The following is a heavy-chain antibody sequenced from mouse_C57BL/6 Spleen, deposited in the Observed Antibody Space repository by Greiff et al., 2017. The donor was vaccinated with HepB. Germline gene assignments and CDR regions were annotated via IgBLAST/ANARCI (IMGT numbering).Heavy chain of an antibody. CDR3: AREDGYYGDY. Sequence: QVQLQQSGAELVRPGASVKLSCKASGYTFTDYYINWVKQRPGQGLEWIARIYPGSGNTYYNEKFKGKATLTAEKSSSTAYMQLSSLTSEDSAVYFCAREDGYYGDYWGQGTTLTVSS. D-gene: IGHD2-3*01. CDR1: GYTFTDYY. J-gene: IGHJ2*01. V-gene: IGHV1-76*01. CDR2: IYPGSGNT.